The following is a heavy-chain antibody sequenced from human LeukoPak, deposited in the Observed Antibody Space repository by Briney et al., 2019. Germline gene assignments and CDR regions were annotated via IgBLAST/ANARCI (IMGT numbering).Heavy chain of an antibody. CDR3: AKSNGYGLIDI. V-gene: IGHV4-4*09. J-gene: IGHJ3*02. Sequence: SETLSLTCTVSGDSISSYYWSWIRQTPRKGLEWIGYIYTRGNTNYNPSLKSRVTISVNTSKNQFFLKLTSVTAADTAVYYCAKSNGYGLIDIWGQGTMVTVSS. CDR1: GDSISSYY. D-gene: IGHD3-10*01. CDR2: IYTRGNT.